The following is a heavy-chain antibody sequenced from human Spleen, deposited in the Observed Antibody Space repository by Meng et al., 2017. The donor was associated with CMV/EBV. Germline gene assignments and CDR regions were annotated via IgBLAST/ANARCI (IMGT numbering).Heavy chain of an antibody. V-gene: IGHV3-9*01. Sequence: GGSLRLSCAASGFTFDDYAMHWVRQAPGKGLEWVSGISWNSGSIGYADSVKGRFTISRDNAKNSLYLQMNSLRAEDTALYYCAKDIWVGGSGYAGGYYYGMDVWGQGTTVTVSS. CDR3: AKDIWVGGSGYAGGYYYGMDV. D-gene: IGHD3-3*01. CDR2: ISWNSGSI. CDR1: GFTFDDYA. J-gene: IGHJ6*02.